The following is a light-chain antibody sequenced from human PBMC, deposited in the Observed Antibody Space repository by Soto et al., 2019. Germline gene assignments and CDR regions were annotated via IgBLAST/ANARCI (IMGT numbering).Light chain of an antibody. CDR2: EVS. V-gene: IGLV2-14*01. J-gene: IGLJ1*01. CDR3: SSYKNSTPFF. CDR1: SSDIGFYNY. Sequence: QSVLTQPASVSGSPGRSITISCTGTSSDIGFYNYVSWYQQHPGKAPKVVIYEVSNRPSGVSNRFSGSKSGNTASLTISGLQAEDEADYYCSSYKNSTPFFFGSGTKVTVL.